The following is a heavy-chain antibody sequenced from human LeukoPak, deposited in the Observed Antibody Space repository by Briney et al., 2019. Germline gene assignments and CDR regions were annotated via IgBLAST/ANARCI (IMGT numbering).Heavy chain of an antibody. CDR2: INPNSGGT. Sequence: ASVKVSCKASGYTFTGYYMHWVRQAPGRGLEWMGWINPNSGGTNYAQKFQGRVTMTRDTSISTAYMELSRLRSDDTAVYYCARASYSSSWYSLGDAFDIWGQGTMVTVSS. CDR1: GYTFTGYY. D-gene: IGHD6-13*01. J-gene: IGHJ3*02. CDR3: ARASYSSSWYSLGDAFDI. V-gene: IGHV1-2*02.